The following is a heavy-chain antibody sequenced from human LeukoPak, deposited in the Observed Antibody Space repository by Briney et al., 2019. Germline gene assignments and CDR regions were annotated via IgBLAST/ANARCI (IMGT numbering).Heavy chain of an antibody. D-gene: IGHD6-13*01. CDR2: INHSGST. CDR1: GGSFSGYY. J-gene: IGHJ4*02. Sequence: SETLSLTCAVYGGSFSGYYWSWIRQPPGKGLEWIGEINHSGSTNYNPSLKSRVTISVDTSKNQFSLKLSSVTAADTAVYYCARTVKWQQRLDYWGQGTLVTVSS. V-gene: IGHV4-34*01. CDR3: ARTVKWQQRLDY.